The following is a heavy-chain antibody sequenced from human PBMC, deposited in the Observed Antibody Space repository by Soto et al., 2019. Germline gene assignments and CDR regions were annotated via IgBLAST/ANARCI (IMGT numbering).Heavy chain of an antibody. CDR1: GYTFTSYG. J-gene: IGHJ6*02. CDR2: ISAYNGNT. V-gene: IGHV1-18*01. D-gene: IGHD2-15*01. CDR3: ASKGSGVGGREDYYYGMDV. Sequence: QVQLVQSGAEVKKPGASVKVSCKASGYTFTSYGISWVRQAPGQGLEWMGWISAYNGNTNYAQKLQGRVTMTTDTSTSTAYMEMRSLRSEDTAVYYCASKGSGVGGREDYYYGMDVWGQGTTVTVSS.